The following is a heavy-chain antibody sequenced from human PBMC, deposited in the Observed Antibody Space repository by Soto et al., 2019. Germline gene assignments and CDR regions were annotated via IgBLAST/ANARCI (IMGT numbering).Heavy chain of an antibody. CDR1: GFTFTIAW. D-gene: IGHD4-17*01. J-gene: IGHJ3*02. Sequence: GSLRLSCAASGFTFTIAWMNWVRQAPGKGLEWVARVKSKTAGGRTDYAAPVQGRFTISRDDSKTTVYLQMNSLKTEDTALYYCTTYGDYALNASDIWGQGPMVTVSS. CDR2: VKSKTAGGRT. CDR3: TTYGDYALNASDI. V-gene: IGHV3-15*07.